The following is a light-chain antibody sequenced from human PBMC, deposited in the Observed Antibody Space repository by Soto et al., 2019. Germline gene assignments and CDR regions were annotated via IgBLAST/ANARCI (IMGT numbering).Light chain of an antibody. CDR1: NSDIGGYNS. V-gene: IGLV2-14*01. J-gene: IGLJ2*01. Sequence: QSALTQPASVSGSPGQSITISCTGSNSDIGGYNSVSWYQQHPGKAPKLLIFGVTNRPSGVSDRFSGSKSGNTASLTISALQAEDEADYYCTSYTSVTIVVFGGGTKLTFL. CDR2: GVT. CDR3: TSYTSVTIVV.